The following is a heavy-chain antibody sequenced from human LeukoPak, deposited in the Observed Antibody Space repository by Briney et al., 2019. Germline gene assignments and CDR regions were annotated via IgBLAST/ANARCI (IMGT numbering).Heavy chain of an antibody. CDR2: INAGNGNT. V-gene: IGHV1-3*01. CDR3: ARSEKVGATLYFDY. D-gene: IGHD1-26*01. J-gene: IGHJ4*02. CDR1: GYTFISYA. Sequence: ASVKVSCKASGYTFISYAMHWVRQAPGQRLEWMGWINAGNGNTKYSQKFHDRVTITRDTSASTAYMELSSLRSEDTAVYYCARSEKVGATLYFDYWGQGTLVTVSS.